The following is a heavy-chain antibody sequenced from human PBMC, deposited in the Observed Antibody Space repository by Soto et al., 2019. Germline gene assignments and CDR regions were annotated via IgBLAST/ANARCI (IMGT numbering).Heavy chain of an antibody. CDR2: ISSSGSTI. Sequence: PGGSLRLSCAASGFTFSSYEMNWVRQAPGKGLEWVSYISSSGSTIYYADSVKGRFTIPRDNAKNSLYLQMNSLRAEDTAVYYCARDRDYGEGNWFDPWGQGTLVTVSS. D-gene: IGHD4-17*01. CDR3: ARDRDYGEGNWFDP. CDR1: GFTFSSYE. V-gene: IGHV3-48*03. J-gene: IGHJ5*02.